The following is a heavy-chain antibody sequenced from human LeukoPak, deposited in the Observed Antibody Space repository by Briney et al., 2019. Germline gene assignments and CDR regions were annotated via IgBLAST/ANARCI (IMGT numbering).Heavy chain of an antibody. CDR1: GFTFNSYE. V-gene: IGHV3-48*03. D-gene: IGHD1-26*01. CDR2: INSGGRAI. J-gene: IGHJ4*02. CDR3: ARGGSYVHY. Sequence: PGGSVRLSCAASGFTFNSYEMNWVRQAPGKGLEWVSYINSGGRAIYYADSVKGRFTISRDNARNSLYLQMNSLRADDTAVYYCARGGSYVHYWGQGSPVTVSS.